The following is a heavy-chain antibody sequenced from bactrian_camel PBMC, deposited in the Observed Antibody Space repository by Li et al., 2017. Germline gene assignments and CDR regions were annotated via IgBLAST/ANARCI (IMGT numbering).Heavy chain of an antibody. D-gene: IGHD1*01. CDR3: VTSISGTWAGPNR. J-gene: IGHJ4*01. CDR2: ISWDGYIT. Sequence: VQLVESGGGLVQPGGSLRLSCAASGYTYDRNCMAWFRQSPGKAPEWVAAISWDGYITYHADAVKGRFTCSRNNARNTVYLQMNNLRPEDTAMYYCVTSISGTWAGPNRWGRGTQVTVS. V-gene: IGHV3S32*01. CDR1: GYTYDRNC.